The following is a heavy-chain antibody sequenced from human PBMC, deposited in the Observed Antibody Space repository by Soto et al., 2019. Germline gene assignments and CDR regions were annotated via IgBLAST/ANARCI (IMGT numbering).Heavy chain of an antibody. CDR1: GGSISSSSYY. Sequence: LSLTCTVSGGSISSSSYYWGWIRQPPGKGLEWIGSIYYSGSTYYNPSLKSRVTISVDTSKNQFSLKLSSVTAADTAVYYCARPGNYGSGSYLYYLDYWGQGTLVTSPQ. CDR2: IYYSGST. D-gene: IGHD3-10*01. CDR3: ARPGNYGSGSYLYYLDY. J-gene: IGHJ4*02. V-gene: IGHV4-39*01.